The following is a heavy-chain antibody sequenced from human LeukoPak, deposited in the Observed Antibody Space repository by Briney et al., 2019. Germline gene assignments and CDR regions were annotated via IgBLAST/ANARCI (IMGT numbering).Heavy chain of an antibody. V-gene: IGHV3-48*03. CDR3: ARALPVAGPVFDY. J-gene: IGHJ4*02. D-gene: IGHD6-19*01. CDR2: ISSSGSTI. CDR1: GFTFSSYE. Sequence: GGSLRLSCAASGFTFSSYEMNRVRQAPGKGLEWVSYISSSGSTIYYADSVKGRFTISRDNAKNSLYLQMNSLRAEDTAVYYCARALPVAGPVFDYWGQGTLVTVSS.